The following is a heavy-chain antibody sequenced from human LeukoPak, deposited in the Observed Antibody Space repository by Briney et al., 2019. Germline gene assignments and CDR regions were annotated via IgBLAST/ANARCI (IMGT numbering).Heavy chain of an antibody. CDR1: GFTFSSYW. J-gene: IGHJ4*02. D-gene: IGHD6-13*01. Sequence: GGSLRLSCAASGFTFSSYWMNWVRQAPGKGLVWVSRINSDGTGTSYVDSVKGRFTISRDNAKNTLYLQMNSLRAEDTAVYYCATHWGYSSTWQTFDYWGQGTLVTVSS. CDR3: ATHWGYSSTWQTFDY. CDR2: INSDGTGT. V-gene: IGHV3-74*01.